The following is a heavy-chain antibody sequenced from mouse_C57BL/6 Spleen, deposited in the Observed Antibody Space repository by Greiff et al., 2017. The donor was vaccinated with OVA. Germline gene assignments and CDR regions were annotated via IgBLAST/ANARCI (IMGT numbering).Heavy chain of an antibody. J-gene: IGHJ2*01. CDR2: INPSNGGT. D-gene: IGHD1-1*01. V-gene: IGHV1-53*01. Sequence: VQLQQPGTELVKPGASVKLSCKASGYTFTSYWMHWVKQRPGQGLEWIGNINPSNGGTNYNEKFKSKATLTVDKSSSTAYMQLSSLTSEDSAVYYGAREGLTVVATDYWGQGTTLTVSS. CDR3: AREGLTVVATDY. CDR1: GYTFTSYW.